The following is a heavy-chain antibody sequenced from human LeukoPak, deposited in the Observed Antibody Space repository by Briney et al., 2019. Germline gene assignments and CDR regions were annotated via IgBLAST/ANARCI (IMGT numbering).Heavy chain of an antibody. CDR3: ARGPAVVARNYYGMDV. Sequence: PSETLSLTCTVSGGSVNNDIYYWSWIRQPPGKGLEWIGYIYYSGSTNYNPSLKSRVTISVDTSKNQFSLKLSSVTAADTAVYYCARGPAVVARNYYGMDVWGQGTTVTVSS. J-gene: IGHJ6*02. D-gene: IGHD3-22*01. CDR2: IYYSGST. V-gene: IGHV4-61*01. CDR1: GGSVNNDIYY.